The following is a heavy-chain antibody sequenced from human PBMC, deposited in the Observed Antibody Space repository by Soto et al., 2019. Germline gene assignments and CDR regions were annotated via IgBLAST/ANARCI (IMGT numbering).Heavy chain of an antibody. CDR2: IYYSGST. CDR1: GGSVSSGSYY. CDR3: ARTMVGARAGYFDY. Sequence: SETLSLTCTVSGGSVSSGSYYWSWIRQPPGKGLEWIGYIYYSGSTNYNPSLKSRVTISVDTSKNQFSLKLSSVTAADTAVFYCARTMVGARAGYFDYWGRGTLVTVSS. D-gene: IGHD1-26*01. J-gene: IGHJ4*02. V-gene: IGHV4-61*01.